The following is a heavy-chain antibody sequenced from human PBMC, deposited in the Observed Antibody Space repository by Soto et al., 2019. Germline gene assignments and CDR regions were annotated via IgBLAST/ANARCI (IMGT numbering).Heavy chain of an antibody. CDR1: GFTFSSYA. CDR2: ISGSGGST. D-gene: IGHD5-12*01. CDR3: ASTGDGYFYYFDY. Sequence: EVQLLESGGGLVQPGGSLRLSCAASGFTFSSYAMSWVRQAPGKGLEWVSAISGSGGSTYYADSVKGRFTISRDNSKNTLYLQMNSLRAEDTAVYYCASTGDGYFYYFDYWGQGTLVTVSS. V-gene: IGHV3-23*01. J-gene: IGHJ4*02.